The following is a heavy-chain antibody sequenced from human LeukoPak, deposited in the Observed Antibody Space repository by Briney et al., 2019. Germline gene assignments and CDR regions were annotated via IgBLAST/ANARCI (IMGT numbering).Heavy chain of an antibody. CDR2: FSGSGGST. J-gene: IGHJ4*02. Sequence: GGSLRLSCAASGFTFSTYNMNWVRQAPGKGLEWVSAFSGSGGSTYYADSVKGRFTISRDNSKNTLYLQMNSLRAEDTAVYYCARSGLSRFGFWGQGTLVTVSS. CDR3: ARSGLSRFGF. V-gene: IGHV3-23*01. CDR1: GFTFSTYN. D-gene: IGHD2/OR15-2a*01.